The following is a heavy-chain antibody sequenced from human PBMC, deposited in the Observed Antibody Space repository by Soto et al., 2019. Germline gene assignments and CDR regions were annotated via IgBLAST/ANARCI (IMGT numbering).Heavy chain of an antibody. CDR2: ISYDGSNK. CDR3: ASEQLAVLRGVLDY. CDR1: GFTFSSYA. V-gene: IGHV3-30-3*01. J-gene: IGHJ4*02. D-gene: IGHD1-1*01. Sequence: QVQLVESGGGVVQPGRFLRLSCAASGFTFSSYAMHWVRQAPGKGLEWVAVISYDGSNKYYADSVKGRFTISRDNSKNTLYLQMNSLRAEDTAVYYCASEQLAVLRGVLDYWGQGTLVTVSS.